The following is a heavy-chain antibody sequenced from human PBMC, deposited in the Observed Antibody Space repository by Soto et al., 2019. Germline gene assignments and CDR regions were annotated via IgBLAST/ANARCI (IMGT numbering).Heavy chain of an antibody. V-gene: IGHV4-30-2*01. CDR1: GGSISSGGYS. CDR3: ARAGIAAAGLHYYYYYGMDV. CDR2: IYHSGST. J-gene: IGHJ6*02. D-gene: IGHD6-13*01. Sequence: QLQLQESGSGLVKPSQTLSLTCAVSGGSISSGGYSWSWIRQPPGKGLEWIGYIYHSGSTYYNPSLKSRVTISVDRSKNQFSLKQSSVTAADTAVYYCARAGIAAAGLHYYYYYGMDVWGQGTTVTVSS.